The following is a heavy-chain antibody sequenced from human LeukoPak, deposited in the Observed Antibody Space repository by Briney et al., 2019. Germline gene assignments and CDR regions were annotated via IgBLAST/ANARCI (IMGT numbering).Heavy chain of an antibody. J-gene: IGHJ4*02. V-gene: IGHV3-66*02. Sequence: GGSLRLSRAASGFSVSTNYMSWVRQAPGKGLEWVSVIYSGGSRDYAESVKGRSTISRDNSKNTLYLQMNSLRVEDTAVYYCARGRVDYWGQGTLVTVSS. CDR2: IYSGGSR. CDR1: GFSVSTNY. CDR3: ARGRVDY.